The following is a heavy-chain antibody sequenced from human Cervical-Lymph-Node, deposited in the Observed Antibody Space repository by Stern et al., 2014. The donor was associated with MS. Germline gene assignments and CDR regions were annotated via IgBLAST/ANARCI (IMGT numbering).Heavy chain of an antibody. J-gene: IGHJ4*02. Sequence: VQLVQSGAEVKKPGSSVKVSCKASGDAIRNYAFSWVRQAPGQGLEWMGGIIPLTGQSNYAQKFQGRITLTTDESTSTAYMELSSLRPEDTAVYYCARSDGPAAVASIDYWGQGTLVTVSS. CDR2: IIPLTGQS. V-gene: IGHV1-69*01. CDR3: ARSDGPAAVASIDY. D-gene: IGHD2-2*01. CDR1: GDAIRNYA.